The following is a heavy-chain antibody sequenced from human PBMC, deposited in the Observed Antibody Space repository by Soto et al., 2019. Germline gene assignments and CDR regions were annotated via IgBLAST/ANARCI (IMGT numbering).Heavy chain of an antibody. J-gene: IGHJ4*02. CDR2: INAGNGNT. Sequence: QVQLVQSGAEVKKPGASVKVSCKASGYTFTSYAMHWVRQAPGQRLEWMGWINAGNGNTKYSQKFQGRVTITRDTSASTAYMELSSLRSEDTAVYYCARTRPPDCSSTSCYSIWVVFDYWGQGTLVTVSS. V-gene: IGHV1-3*01. CDR3: ARTRPPDCSSTSCYSIWVVFDY. D-gene: IGHD2-2*02. CDR1: GYTFTSYA.